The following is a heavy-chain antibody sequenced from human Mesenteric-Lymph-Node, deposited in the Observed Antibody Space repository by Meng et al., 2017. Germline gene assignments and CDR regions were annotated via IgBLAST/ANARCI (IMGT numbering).Heavy chain of an antibody. D-gene: IGHD2-8*01. CDR2: ITGGGGST. Sequence: GESLKISCAASGFTFSAYAMSWVRQAPGKGLEWVSTITGGGGSTYYADSVKGRFTISRDNSKNTLFLQMNSLRAEDTALYFCAKEPSATYLFDYWGQGTPVTVSS. J-gene: IGHJ4*02. CDR1: GFTFSAYA. V-gene: IGHV3-23*01. CDR3: AKEPSATYLFDY.